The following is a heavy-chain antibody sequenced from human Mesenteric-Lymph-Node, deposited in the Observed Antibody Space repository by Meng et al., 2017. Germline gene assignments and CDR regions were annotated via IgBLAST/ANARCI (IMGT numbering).Heavy chain of an antibody. D-gene: IGHD1-1*01. Sequence: VQVVQSGAEVKSPGASLRVSCTTSGYIVTGNYLHWVRQAPGQGPEWMGWINPHTGGTNYAQKFQARLTMTRDTSTGTAFMELTRLSIDDTAVYFCARGNDYTFEYWGQGTLVTVSS. CDR1: GYIVTGNY. V-gene: IGHV1-2*02. CDR2: INPHTGGT. CDR3: ARGNDYTFEY. J-gene: IGHJ4*02.